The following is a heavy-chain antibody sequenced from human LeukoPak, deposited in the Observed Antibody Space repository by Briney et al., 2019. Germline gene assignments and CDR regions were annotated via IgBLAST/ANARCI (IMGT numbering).Heavy chain of an antibody. CDR1: GFTFRSYW. V-gene: IGHV3-7*03. CDR2: IKQDGSEK. CDR3: ARRAGGYSHPYDY. Sequence: PGGSLRLSCAASGFTFRSYWMSWVRQAPGKGLEWVANIKQDGSEKNYMDSVKGRFTISRDNSKNTLYLQMNSLRAEDTAVYYCARRAGGYSHPYDYWGQGILVTVSS. J-gene: IGHJ4*02. D-gene: IGHD4-23*01.